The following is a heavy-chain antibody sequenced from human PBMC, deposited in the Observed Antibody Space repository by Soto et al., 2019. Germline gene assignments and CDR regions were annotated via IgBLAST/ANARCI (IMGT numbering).Heavy chain of an antibody. Sequence: QVQLVESGGGVAQPGRSLRLSCTVSGFTFSGHAMHWVRQAPGKGLEWVTQILYDGSNKYYAESVKGRFTISRDNSKNTMYLQMNSLRVEDTAVYYCARDGQGLAPYALDVWGQGTSVTVSS. CDR2: ILYDGSNK. CDR1: GFTFSGHA. V-gene: IGHV3-33*01. CDR3: ARDGQGLAPYALDV. D-gene: IGHD6-19*01. J-gene: IGHJ6*02.